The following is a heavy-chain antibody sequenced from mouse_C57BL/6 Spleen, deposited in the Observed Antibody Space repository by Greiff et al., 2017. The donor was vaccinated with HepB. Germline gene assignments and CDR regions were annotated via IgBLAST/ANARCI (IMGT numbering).Heavy chain of an antibody. J-gene: IGHJ2*01. D-gene: IGHD1-1*01. CDR2: ISDGGSYT. CDR3: ARGHYYGSGNYFDY. V-gene: IGHV5-4*03. CDR1: GFTFSSYA. Sequence: EVKLMESGGGLVKPGGSLKLSCAASGFTFSSYAMSWVRQTPEKRLEWVATISDGGSYTYYPDNVKGRFTISRDNAKNNLYLQMSHLKSEDTAMYYCARGHYYGSGNYFDYWGQGTTLTVSS.